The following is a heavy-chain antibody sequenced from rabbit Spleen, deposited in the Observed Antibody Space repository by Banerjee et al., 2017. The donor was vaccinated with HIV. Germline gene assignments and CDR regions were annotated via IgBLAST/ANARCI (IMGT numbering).Heavy chain of an antibody. Sequence: QSLEESGGDLVKPGASLTLTCTASGIDFSSYYYMCWVRQAPGKGLELIDCIVNSAGSTYYATWAKGRFSISKTSSTTVTLQMTSLTAADSATYFCARDLTGVIGWNFYLWGPGTLVTVS. CDR2: IVNSAGST. CDR3: ARDLTGVIGWNFYL. V-gene: IGHV1S40*01. J-gene: IGHJ4*01. CDR1: GIDFSSYYY. D-gene: IGHD1-1*01.